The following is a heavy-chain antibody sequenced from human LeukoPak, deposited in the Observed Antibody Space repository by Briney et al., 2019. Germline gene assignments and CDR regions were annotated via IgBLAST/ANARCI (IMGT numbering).Heavy chain of an antibody. D-gene: IGHD2-15*01. V-gene: IGHV3-7*01. J-gene: IGHJ4*02. CDR1: GFTFSSYW. Sequence: GGSLRLSCAASGFTFSSYWVSWVRQAPGKGLEWVANIKQDGSEKYYVDSVKGRFTISRDNAKNSLYLQMNSLRAEDTAVYYCARGGRVTVVMPFDYWGQGTLVTVSS. CDR3: ARGGRVTVVMPFDY. CDR2: IKQDGSEK.